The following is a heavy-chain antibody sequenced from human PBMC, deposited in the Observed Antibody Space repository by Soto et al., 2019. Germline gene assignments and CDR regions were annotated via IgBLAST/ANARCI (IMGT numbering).Heavy chain of an antibody. CDR3: ATEYYDSRGYYYIDS. Sequence: PSETLSLTCTVSGGSISSGGYYCSWIRQHPGKGLEWIGHIYHSGTTYYNPSLKSRVTISVDTSKNQTSLKLTSVSAADTAVYYCATEYYDSRGYYYIDSWGQGTLVTVS. J-gene: IGHJ4*02. D-gene: IGHD3-22*01. V-gene: IGHV4-31*02. CDR2: IYHSGTT. CDR1: GGSISSGGYY.